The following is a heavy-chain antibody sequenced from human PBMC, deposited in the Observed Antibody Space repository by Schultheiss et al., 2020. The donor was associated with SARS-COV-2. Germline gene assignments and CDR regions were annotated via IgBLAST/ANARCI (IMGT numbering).Heavy chain of an antibody. CDR1: GFTFSSYA. D-gene: IGHD3-22*01. J-gene: IGHJ5*02. Sequence: GGSLRLSCAASGFTFSSYAMHWVRQAPGKGLEWVAVISYDGSNKYYADSVKGRFTISRDNSKNTLYLQMNSLRAEDTAVYYCARGGQNDSSGYYYVGWFDPWGQGTLVTVSS. CDR2: ISYDGSNK. CDR3: ARGGQNDSSGYYYVGWFDP. V-gene: IGHV3-30*04.